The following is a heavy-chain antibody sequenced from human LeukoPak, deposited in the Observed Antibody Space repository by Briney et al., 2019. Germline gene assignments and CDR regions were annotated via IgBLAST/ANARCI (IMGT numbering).Heavy chain of an antibody. CDR3: CTDRDNAGYITLLDY. J-gene: IGHJ4*02. CDR2: IKSNNEGGTT. V-gene: IGHV3-15*01. D-gene: IGHD1-20*01. Sequence: GGSLRLSCAASGFSFSNAWMSWVRQAPGKGLEWVGRIKSNNEGGTTDYAAPVKGRFIISRDDSKNTLYLQMHSLRTEDTAVYYCCTDRDNAGYITLLDYWGQGTLVTVSS. CDR1: GFSFSNAW.